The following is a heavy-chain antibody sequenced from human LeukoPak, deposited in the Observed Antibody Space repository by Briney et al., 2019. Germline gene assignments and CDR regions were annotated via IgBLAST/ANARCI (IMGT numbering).Heavy chain of an antibody. CDR2: IKQDGSEK. V-gene: IGHV3-7*02. CDR1: EFSFSNYW. D-gene: IGHD4-17*01. J-gene: IGHJ4*02. CDR3: ARASTTVPNLLDN. Sequence: GGSLRLSCAVFEFSFSNYWMSWVRRAPGRGLEWVAIIKQDGSEKYYVDSVKGRFTISRDNAKNTLYLQMSSLRAEDTAVYFCARASTTVPNLLDNWGQGTLVTVSS.